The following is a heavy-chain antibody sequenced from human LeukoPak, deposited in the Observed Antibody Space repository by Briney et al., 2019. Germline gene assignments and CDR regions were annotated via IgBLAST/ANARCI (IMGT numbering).Heavy chain of an antibody. CDR2: INNDGSAT. V-gene: IGHV3-74*01. CDR1: GFAFSKYW. Sequence: PGGSLRLSCAASGFAFSKYWIHWVRQRPGEGLMWVSRINNDGSATVYADSVRGRFTISRDNDENTVYLQISSLRSEDTAVYYCVRAGHQDYYYFDLWGRGTLVSVSS. CDR3: VRAGHQDYYYFDL. J-gene: IGHJ2*01.